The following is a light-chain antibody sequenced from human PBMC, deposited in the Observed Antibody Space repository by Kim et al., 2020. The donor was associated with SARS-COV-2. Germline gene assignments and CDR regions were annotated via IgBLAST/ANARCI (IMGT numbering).Light chain of an antibody. V-gene: IGKV3-11*01. CDR2: DAS. CDR1: QGVSNY. Sequence: EIVLTQSPATLSLSPGDRATLSCRASQGVSNYLAWYQQKHGQAPRLLISDASNRATGIPARFSGSGSGTDFTLTISSLEPEDFTFYYCHQRSSWPGTFGQGTKVDIK. CDR3: HQRSSWPGT. J-gene: IGKJ1*01.